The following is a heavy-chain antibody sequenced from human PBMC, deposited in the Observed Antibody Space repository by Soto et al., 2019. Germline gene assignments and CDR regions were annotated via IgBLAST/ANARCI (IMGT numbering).Heavy chain of an antibody. D-gene: IGHD3-3*01. CDR2: IYHSGST. V-gene: IGHV4-4*02. CDR3: ARDGAWSGYVYYYYGMDV. J-gene: IGHJ6*02. Sequence: QVQLQESGPGLVKPSGTLSLTCAVSGGSISSSNWWSWVRQPPGKGLEWIGEIYHSGSTNYNPSLTSRVTISVDKSKNQFSLKLSSVTAADTAVYYCARDGAWSGYVYYYYGMDVWGQGTTVTVSS. CDR1: GGSISSSNW.